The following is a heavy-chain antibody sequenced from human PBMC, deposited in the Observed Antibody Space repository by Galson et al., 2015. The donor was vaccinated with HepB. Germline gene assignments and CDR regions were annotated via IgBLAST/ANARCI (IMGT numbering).Heavy chain of an antibody. CDR2: INPNSGDT. CDR1: GYRFTGYL. CDR3: ARGFAGYTYGFDY. Sequence: SVKVSCKASGYRFTGYLLHWVRQAPGQRLEWMGWINPNSGDTNYAQKFQGRVTMTRDTSVSTAYMNLSRLRPDDTAVYYCARGFAGYTYGFDYWGQGTLVTVSS. V-gene: IGHV1-2*02. D-gene: IGHD5-18*01. J-gene: IGHJ4*02.